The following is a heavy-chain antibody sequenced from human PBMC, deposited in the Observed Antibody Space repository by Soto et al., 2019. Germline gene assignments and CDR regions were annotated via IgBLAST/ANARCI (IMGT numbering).Heavy chain of an antibody. CDR3: ARGRLWYHGGDAFDI. D-gene: IGHD6-13*01. CDR2: ISSSSSTI. CDR1: GFTFSSYS. V-gene: IGHV3-48*01. J-gene: IGHJ3*02. Sequence: GGSLRLSCAASGFTFSSYSMNWVRQAPGKGLEWVSYISSSSSTIYYADSVKGRFTISRDNAKNSLYLQMNSLRAEDTAVYYCARGRLWYHGGDAFDIWGQGTMVTVSS.